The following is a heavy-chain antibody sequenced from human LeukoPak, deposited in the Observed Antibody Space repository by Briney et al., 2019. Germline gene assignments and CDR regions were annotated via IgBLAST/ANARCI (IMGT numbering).Heavy chain of an antibody. J-gene: IGHJ4*02. V-gene: IGHV4-34*01. CDR2: INHSGST. CDR1: GGSFSGYY. CDR3: ARSRKEYQLLLAFDY. D-gene: IGHD2-2*01. Sequence: SETLSLTCAVYGGSFSGYYWSWIRQPPGKGLEWIGEINHSGSTNYNPALKSRVTISIDTSKKQISLKLTSVTAADTAVYYCARSRKEYQLLLAFDYWGRGTLVTVSS.